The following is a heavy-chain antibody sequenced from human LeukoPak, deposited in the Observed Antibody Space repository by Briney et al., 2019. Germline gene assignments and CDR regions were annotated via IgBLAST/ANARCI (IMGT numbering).Heavy chain of an antibody. Sequence: PSETLSLTCAVYGGSFSGYYWSWIRQPPGKGLEWIGEINHSGSTNYNPSLKSRVTISVDTSKNQFSLKLSSVTAADTAVYYCARTRGYSYGTYWYFDLWGRGTLVTVSS. D-gene: IGHD5-18*01. J-gene: IGHJ2*01. CDR1: GGSFSGYY. CDR2: INHSGST. CDR3: ARTRGYSYGTYWYFDL. V-gene: IGHV4-34*01.